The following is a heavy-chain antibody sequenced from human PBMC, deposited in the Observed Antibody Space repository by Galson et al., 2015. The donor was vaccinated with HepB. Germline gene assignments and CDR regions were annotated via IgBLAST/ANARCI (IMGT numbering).Heavy chain of an antibody. CDR3: VRADSSGSNWFDP. V-gene: IGHV4-38-2*01. CDR1: GYSISSGYY. D-gene: IGHD3-22*01. CDR2: VYHSGSS. Sequence: ETLSLTCGVSGYSISSGYYWGWIRQPPGKGLEWIGYVYHSGSSYYNPSLKSRLTIALDTSKNQFSLRLTSVTAADTAFYYCVRADSSGSNWFDPWGPGTLVTVSS. J-gene: IGHJ5*02.